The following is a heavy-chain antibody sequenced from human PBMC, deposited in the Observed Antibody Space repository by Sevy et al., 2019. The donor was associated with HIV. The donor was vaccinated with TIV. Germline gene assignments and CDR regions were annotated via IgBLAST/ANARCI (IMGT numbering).Heavy chain of an antibody. D-gene: IGHD4-17*01. J-gene: IGHJ4*02. CDR1: GFIFSNYA. CDR3: ARDLPPSATTVAHFDY. CDR2: ISNTGNTI. V-gene: IGHV3-48*03. Sequence: GGSLRLSCAASGFIFSNYAIHWVRQAPGRGLEWISYISNTGNTISYSDSVRGRFTVSRDNAKNSLFLHMNSLRAEDTATYYCARDLPPSATTVAHFDYWGRGTLVTVSS.